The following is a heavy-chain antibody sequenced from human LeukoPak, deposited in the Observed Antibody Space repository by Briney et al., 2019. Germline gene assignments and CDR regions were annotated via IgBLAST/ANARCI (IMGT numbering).Heavy chain of an antibody. V-gene: IGHV3-30*18. J-gene: IGHJ5*02. CDR1: GFTFGDYA. CDR3: AKVFVLMRGTPENWFDP. Sequence: GGSLRLSCAASGFTFGDYAMQWVRQARGKGREGVAVISFEGIDQYYAVCVRGRFTVSRYNSENTLYLQMNSLRIEETALYFCAKVFVLMRGTPENWFDPWGQGTLVTVSS. CDR2: ISFEGIDQ. D-gene: IGHD1-14*01.